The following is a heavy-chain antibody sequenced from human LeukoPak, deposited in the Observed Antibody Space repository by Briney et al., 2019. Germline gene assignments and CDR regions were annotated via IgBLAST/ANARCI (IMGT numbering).Heavy chain of an antibody. CDR2: FDPEDGET. Sequence: GASVKVSCKVSGYTLTELSMHWVRQAPGKGLEWMGGFDPEDGETIYAQKFQGRVTMTEDTSTDTAYMELSSLRSEDTAVYYCATDKLRYSDWLPDYWGQGTLVTVSS. D-gene: IGHD3-9*01. CDR3: ATDKLRYSDWLPDY. J-gene: IGHJ4*02. CDR1: GYTLTELS. V-gene: IGHV1-24*01.